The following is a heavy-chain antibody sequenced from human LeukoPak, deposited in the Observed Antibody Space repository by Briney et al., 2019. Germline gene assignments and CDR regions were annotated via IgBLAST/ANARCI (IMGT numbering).Heavy chain of an antibody. D-gene: IGHD3-10*01. J-gene: IGHJ4*02. CDR2: INQDGNKK. V-gene: IGHV3-7*01. CDR3: ARDLIWDGDPDGRDF. CDR1: GFTFSSYW. Sequence: RGSLRLSCAASGFTFSSYWMSWVRQAPGMGLEWVANINQDGNKKYYVDSVRGRLTISRDNAKNSLYLQMNGLRAEDTAVYYCARDLIWDGDPDGRDFWGQGTLVSVSS.